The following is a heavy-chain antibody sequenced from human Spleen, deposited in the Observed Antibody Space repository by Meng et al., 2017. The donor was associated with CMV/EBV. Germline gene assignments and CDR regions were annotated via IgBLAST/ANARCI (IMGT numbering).Heavy chain of an antibody. CDR1: FTLSSYA. Sequence: FTLSSYARSWVGQAPGKGLEWVSAISGSGGSTYYADSVKGRFTISRDNSKNTLYLQMNSLRAEDTAVYYCAKRITIFGVVITWGPFDYWGQGTLVTVSS. V-gene: IGHV3-23*01. D-gene: IGHD3-3*01. J-gene: IGHJ4*02. CDR3: AKRITIFGVVITWGPFDY. CDR2: ISGSGGST.